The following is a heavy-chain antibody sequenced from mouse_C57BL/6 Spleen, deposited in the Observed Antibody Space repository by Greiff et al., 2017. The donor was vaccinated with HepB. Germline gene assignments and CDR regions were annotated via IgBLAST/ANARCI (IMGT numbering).Heavy chain of an antibody. CDR1: GFTFSSYA. Sequence: EVNLVESGGGLVKPGGSLKLSCAASGFTFSSYAMSWVRQTPEKRLEWVATISDGGSYTYYPDNVKGRFTISRDNAKNNLYLQMSHLKSEDTAMYYCARRGYYDSSYGWYFDVWGTGTTVTVSS. CDR3: ARRGYYDSSYGWYFDV. CDR2: ISDGGSYT. D-gene: IGHD1-1*01. V-gene: IGHV5-4*03. J-gene: IGHJ1*03.